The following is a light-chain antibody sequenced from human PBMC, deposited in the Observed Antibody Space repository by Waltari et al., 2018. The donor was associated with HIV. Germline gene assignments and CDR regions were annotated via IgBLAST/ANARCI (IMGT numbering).Light chain of an antibody. CDR1: QNIRSN. CDR3: QQSYSSPRT. J-gene: IGKJ1*01. Sequence: DIQMTQSPSSLSASVGDRVTITCRVSQNIRSNLNWYQQRPGKAPKLLIYATSSLQNGVPPRFSGSGSGTDFTLTINSLQPEDFATYHCQQSYSSPRTFGQGTKVEIK. CDR2: ATS. V-gene: IGKV1-39*01.